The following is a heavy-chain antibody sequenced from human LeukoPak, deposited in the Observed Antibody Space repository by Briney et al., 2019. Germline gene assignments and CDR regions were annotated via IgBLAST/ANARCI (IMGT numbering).Heavy chain of an antibody. Sequence: GGSLRLSCTASGFAFSSYAMTWVLQAPGKGLEWVSGISGSGGSTYYADSVKGRFTISRDNSRNTLYLQMNSLRAADTAVYYCAKGLNYESSAAFDYWGQGTLVTVSS. CDR3: AKGLNYESSAAFDY. V-gene: IGHV3-23*01. J-gene: IGHJ4*02. D-gene: IGHD3-22*01. CDR2: ISGSGGST. CDR1: GFAFSSYA.